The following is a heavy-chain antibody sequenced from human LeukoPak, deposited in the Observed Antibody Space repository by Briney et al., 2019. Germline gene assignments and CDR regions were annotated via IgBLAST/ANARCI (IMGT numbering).Heavy chain of an antibody. V-gene: IGHV3-23*01. Sequence: PGGSLRLSCAASGFTFSTYAMSWVRQAPGMGLEWVSSIRFNGGLSYYADSVKGRFTISRDNSKNTLFLQMDGLRADDTAFYYCASTASYCGFDCYSYFDYWGQGILVTVSS. J-gene: IGHJ4*02. D-gene: IGHD2-21*02. CDR1: GFTFSTYA. CDR2: IRFNGGLS. CDR3: ASTASYCGFDCYSYFDY.